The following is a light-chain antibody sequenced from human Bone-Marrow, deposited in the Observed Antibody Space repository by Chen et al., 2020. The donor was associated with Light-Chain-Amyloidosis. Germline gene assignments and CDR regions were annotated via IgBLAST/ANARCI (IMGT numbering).Light chain of an antibody. Sequence: EIVLTQSPGTLSLSPGEGANLSCRASQTISSNYLTWYQQKVGPAPRLLIYGSSSRATGIPDRLTGTGSGTDFTLTINRLEPEDFAMDYCQQYGTSPLTFGGGTKVEIK. CDR1: QTISSNY. J-gene: IGKJ4*01. V-gene: IGKV3-20*01. CDR3: QQYGTSPLT. CDR2: GSS.